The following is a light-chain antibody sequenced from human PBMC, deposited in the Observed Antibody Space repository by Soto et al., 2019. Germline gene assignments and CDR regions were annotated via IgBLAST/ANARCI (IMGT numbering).Light chain of an antibody. CDR2: GAS. J-gene: IGKJ1*01. Sequence: ITHSPATLSVSTGVGSTLSCRASQSVSSKLAWYQQNPGQATRLLIYGASTRATDVPDRFSGSGSGADFTLSISRLEPEDFAVYYCQQYGSSPPRRLGQGASVDI. V-gene: IGKV3-20*01. CDR1: QSVSSK. CDR3: QQYGSSPPRR.